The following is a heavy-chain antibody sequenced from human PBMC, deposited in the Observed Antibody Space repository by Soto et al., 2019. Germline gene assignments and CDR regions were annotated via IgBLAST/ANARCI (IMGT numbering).Heavy chain of an antibody. D-gene: IGHD2-2*01. CDR3: AKVLGRYCSSTSQCWDAYYGMDV. J-gene: IGHJ6*02. V-gene: IGHV3-30*18. Sequence: GGSLRLSCAASGFTFSSYGMHWVRQAPGKGLEWVAVISYDGSNKYYADSVKGRFTISRDNSKNTLYLQMNSLRAEDTAVYYCAKVLGRYCSSTSQCWDAYYGMDVWGQGTTVTVSS. CDR1: GFTFSSYG. CDR2: ISYDGSNK.